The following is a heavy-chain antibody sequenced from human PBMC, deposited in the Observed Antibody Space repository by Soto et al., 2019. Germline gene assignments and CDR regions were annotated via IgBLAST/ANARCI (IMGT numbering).Heavy chain of an antibody. CDR3: ARGGSYGSGSYYFFTFDY. Sequence: SETLSLTCTVSGGSISSYYWSWIRQPPGKGLEWIGYIYYSGSTNYNPSLKSRVTISVDTSKNQFSLKLSSVTAADTAVYYCARGGSYGSGSYYFFTFDYWGQGTLVTVSS. J-gene: IGHJ4*02. V-gene: IGHV4-59*01. CDR2: IYYSGST. CDR1: GGSISSYY. D-gene: IGHD3-10*01.